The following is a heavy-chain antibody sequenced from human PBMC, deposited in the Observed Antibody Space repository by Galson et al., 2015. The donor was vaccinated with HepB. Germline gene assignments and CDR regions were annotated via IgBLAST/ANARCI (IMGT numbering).Heavy chain of an antibody. V-gene: IGHV4-38-2*02. J-gene: IGHJ4*02. CDR3: ARAVYSIFTSDY. Sequence: ETLSLTCTVSGYSISSGYYWGWIRQPPGKGLEWIGSIYHSGSTYYNPSLKSRVTISVDTSKNQFSLKLSSVTAADTAVYYCARAVYSIFTSDYWGQGTLVTVSS. CDR2: IYHSGST. CDR1: GYSISSGYY. D-gene: IGHD3-3*02.